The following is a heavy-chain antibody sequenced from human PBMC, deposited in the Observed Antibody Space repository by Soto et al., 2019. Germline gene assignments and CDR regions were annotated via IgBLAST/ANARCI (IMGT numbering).Heavy chain of an antibody. Sequence: PGGSLRLSCAASGFTFSSYAMHWVRQAPGKGLEWVAVISYDGSNKYYADSVKGRFTISRDNSKNTLYLQMNSLRAEDTAVYYCARGSDTVAFDYWGQGTLVTVSS. J-gene: IGHJ4*02. CDR3: ARGSDTVAFDY. CDR1: GFTFSSYA. CDR2: ISYDGSNK. D-gene: IGHD4-17*01. V-gene: IGHV3-30-3*01.